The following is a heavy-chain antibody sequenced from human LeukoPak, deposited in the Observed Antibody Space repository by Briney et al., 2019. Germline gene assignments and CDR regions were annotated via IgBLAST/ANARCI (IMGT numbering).Heavy chain of an antibody. CDR2: LIENGATT. Sequence: GGSLRLSCAASGFTFRSHAMSWVRQAPGKGLQFVSGLIENGATTYYADSVKGRFTVSRDNSNNTLYLQMNSLRVEDTAVYYCARDLNREDFDYWGQGTLVAVSS. CDR1: GFTFRSHA. D-gene: IGHD1-14*01. V-gene: IGHV3-23*01. J-gene: IGHJ4*02. CDR3: ARDLNREDFDY.